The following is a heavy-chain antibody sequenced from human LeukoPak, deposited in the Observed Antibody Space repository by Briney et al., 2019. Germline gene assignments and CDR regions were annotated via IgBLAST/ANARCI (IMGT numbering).Heavy chain of an antibody. CDR1: GFTFSSYW. V-gene: IGHV3-74*01. CDR3: ARDRAPDDAFDI. Sequence: GGSLRLSCAASGFTFSSYWVHWVRQAPGKGLVWVSRINSDGSSTSYADSVKGRFTISRDNAKNTLYLQMNSLRAEDTAVYCCARDRAPDDAFDIWGQGTMVTVSS. CDR2: INSDGSST. J-gene: IGHJ3*02.